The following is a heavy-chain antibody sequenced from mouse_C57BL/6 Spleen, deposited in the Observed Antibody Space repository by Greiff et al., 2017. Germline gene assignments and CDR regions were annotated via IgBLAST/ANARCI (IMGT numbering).Heavy chain of an antibody. Sequence: VQLQQSGAELARPGASVKMSCKASGYTFTSYTMHWVKQRPGQGLEWIGYINPSSGYTKYNQKFKDTATLTADKSSSTAYMQLSSLTSEDSAVYYCARGSYGSSYGAMDYWGQRTSVTVSS. V-gene: IGHV1-4*01. J-gene: IGHJ4*01. CDR1: GYTFTSYT. D-gene: IGHD1-1*01. CDR2: INPSSGYT. CDR3: ARGSYGSSYGAMDY.